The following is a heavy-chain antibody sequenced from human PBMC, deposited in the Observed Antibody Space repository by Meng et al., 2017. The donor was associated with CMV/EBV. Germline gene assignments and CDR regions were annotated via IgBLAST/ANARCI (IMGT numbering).Heavy chain of an antibody. CDR1: GGSISSSSYY. CDR3: ARGVVTMIVVYDP. CDR2: IYYSGST. J-gene: IGHJ5*02. D-gene: IGHD3-22*01. V-gene: IGHV4-39*06. Sequence: RRRRQGSGPGLVKPSETLSLTCTVSGGSISSSSYYWGWIRQPPGKGLEWIGSIYYSGSTYYNPSLKSRVTISVDTSKNQFSLKLSSVTAADTAVYYCARGVVTMIVVYDPWGQGTLVTVSS.